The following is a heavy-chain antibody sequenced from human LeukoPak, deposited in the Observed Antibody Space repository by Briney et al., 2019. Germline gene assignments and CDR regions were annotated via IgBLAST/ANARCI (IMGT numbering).Heavy chain of an antibody. D-gene: IGHD2-2*01. Sequence: ETLSLTCTVSGGSISSSSYYWGWIRQPPGKGLEWVANIKQDGGEKYYVDSVKGRFTISRDNAKNSLYLQMNSLRADDTAVYYCAREVLEGVVVPASMGYWGQGTLVTVSS. CDR3: AREVLEGVVVPASMGY. CDR2: IKQDGGEK. CDR1: GGSISSSSYY. J-gene: IGHJ4*02. V-gene: IGHV3-7*01.